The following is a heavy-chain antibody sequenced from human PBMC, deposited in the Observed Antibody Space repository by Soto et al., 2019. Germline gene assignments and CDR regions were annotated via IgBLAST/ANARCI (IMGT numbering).Heavy chain of an antibody. V-gene: IGHV1-18*01. CDR3: ARGRGVSSWYETPHYFDS. Sequence: QPQLMQSGAEVKKPGASVRVSCKASGYSFTSYGITWVRQTPGQGLEWMGWISVHNGHTDYPQKFQGRLTKTTDTSTSTAYMELTSLRSDDTAVYYCARGRGVSSWYETPHYFDSWGQGTLVTVSS. CDR2: ISVHNGHT. J-gene: IGHJ4*02. CDR1: GYSFTSYG. D-gene: IGHD6-13*01.